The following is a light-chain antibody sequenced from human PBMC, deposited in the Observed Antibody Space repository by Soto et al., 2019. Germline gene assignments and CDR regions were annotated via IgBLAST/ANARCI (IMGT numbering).Light chain of an antibody. V-gene: IGKV3-15*01. CDR2: GVS. CDR1: QSISRY. CDR3: KQYNNWPVT. Sequence: MTQSPSSLSAYVGDRVTITCRASQSISRYLAWYQQRPGQAPRLLIYGVSTRANNIQARFSGSGSGTEFTLTIRGLQSEDFATYYCKQYNNWPVTFGGGTKVDIK. J-gene: IGKJ4*01.